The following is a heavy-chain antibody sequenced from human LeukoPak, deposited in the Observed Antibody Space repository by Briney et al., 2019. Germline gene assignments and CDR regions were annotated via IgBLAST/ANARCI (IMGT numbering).Heavy chain of an antibody. D-gene: IGHD3-10*01. V-gene: IGHV3-66*03. CDR3: VRDRAGTKDWVEFDG. CDR2: IRGSGAT. J-gene: IGHJ4*02. CDR1: GFSVTNSC. Sequence: GGTLRLFCAASGFSVTNSCMDWVRQAPGEGLKWVSLIRGSGATLYADSVKGRFTISRDDSKNTVYLQMNSLRVEDTAVYFCVRDRAGTKDWVEFDGWGEGRLVTVSS.